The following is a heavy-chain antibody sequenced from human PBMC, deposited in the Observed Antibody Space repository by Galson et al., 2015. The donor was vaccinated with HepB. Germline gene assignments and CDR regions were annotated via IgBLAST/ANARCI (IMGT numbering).Heavy chain of an antibody. CDR1: GDSVSSNSAA. Sequence: CAISGDSVSSNSAAWNWIRQSPSRGLEWLGRTYYRSKWYNDYAVSVKSRRTINPDTSKNQFSLQLNSVTPEDTAVYYCARGALYDFWCGYLFDYCGQGTLVTVSS. J-gene: IGHJ4*02. CDR3: ARGALYDFWCGYLFDY. D-gene: IGHD3-3*01. CDR2: TYYRSKWYN. V-gene: IGHV6-1*01.